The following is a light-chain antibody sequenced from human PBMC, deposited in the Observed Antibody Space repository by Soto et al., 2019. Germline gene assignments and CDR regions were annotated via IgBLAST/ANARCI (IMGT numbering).Light chain of an antibody. Sequence: QSVLTQPPSESGTPGQRVTISCSGSSSNIGSNYVYWYQQLPGTAPKLLIYRNNQRPSGVPDRFSGSKSGTSASLAISGLRSEDEADYYCAAWDDSLSGWVFGGGTNSPS. J-gene: IGLJ3*02. CDR2: RNN. CDR3: AAWDDSLSGWV. CDR1: SSNIGSNY. V-gene: IGLV1-47*01.